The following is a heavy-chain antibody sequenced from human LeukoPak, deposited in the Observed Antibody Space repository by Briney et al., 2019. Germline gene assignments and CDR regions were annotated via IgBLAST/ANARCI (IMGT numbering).Heavy chain of an antibody. CDR1: GGSISSSSYY. CDR2: IYYSGST. J-gene: IGHJ4*02. CDR3: ARLLRGSYRYHPDY. D-gene: IGHD3-16*02. V-gene: IGHV4-39*01. Sequence: SETLSLTCTVSGGSISSSSYYWGWIRQPPGKGLEWIGSIYYSGSTYYNPSLKSRVTISVDTSKNQFSLKLSSVTAADTAVYYCARLLRGSYRYHPDYWGQGTLVTVSS.